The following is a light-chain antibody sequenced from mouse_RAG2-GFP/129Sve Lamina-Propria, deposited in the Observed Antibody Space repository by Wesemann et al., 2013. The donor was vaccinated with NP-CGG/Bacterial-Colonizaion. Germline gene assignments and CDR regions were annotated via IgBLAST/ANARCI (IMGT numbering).Light chain of an antibody. CDR3: GQSYSYPWT. J-gene: IGKJ1*01. CDR1: QDVGTA. Sequence: DIVMTQSHKFMSTSVGDRVSITCKASQDVGTAVAWYQQKPGQSPKLLIYWASTRHTGVPDRFTGSGSATDFTLTISSVQAEDLADYHCGQSYSYPWTFGGGTKLEIK. V-gene: IGKV6-23*01. CDR2: WAS.